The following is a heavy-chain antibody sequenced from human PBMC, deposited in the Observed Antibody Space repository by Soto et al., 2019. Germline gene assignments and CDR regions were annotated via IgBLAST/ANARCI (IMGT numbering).Heavy chain of an antibody. CDR2: ISAYNGNT. D-gene: IGHD6-6*01. Sequence: ASVKVSCKASGYTFTSYGISWVRQAPGQGLEWMGWISAYNGNTNYAQKLQGRVTVTTDTSTSTAYMELRSLRSDDTAVYYCASPYSSSSGYYYGMDVWGQGTTVTVSS. J-gene: IGHJ6*02. CDR1: GYTFTSYG. V-gene: IGHV1-18*01. CDR3: ASPYSSSSGYYYGMDV.